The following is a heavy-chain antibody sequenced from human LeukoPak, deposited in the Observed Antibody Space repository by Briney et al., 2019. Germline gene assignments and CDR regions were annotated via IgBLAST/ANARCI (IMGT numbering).Heavy chain of an antibody. V-gene: IGHV4-30-4*08. J-gene: IGHJ6*03. D-gene: IGHD4-11*01. Sequence: SQTLSLTCTVSGGSISSCDYYWSWIRQTPGKGLEWIGYIYYSGSTYYNPSLKSRVTISVDTSKNQFSLKLSSVTAADTAVYYCARVVPTVTTPLSPHYYYYYYMDVRGKGTTVTVSS. CDR2: IYYSGST. CDR1: GGSISSCDYY. CDR3: ARVVPTVTTPLSPHYYYYYYMDV.